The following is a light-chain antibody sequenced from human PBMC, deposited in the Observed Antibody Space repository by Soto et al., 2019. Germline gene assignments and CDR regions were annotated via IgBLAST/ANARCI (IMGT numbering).Light chain of an antibody. V-gene: IGKV1-12*01. Sequence: DIQMTQSPSSVSASVGDRVIITCRASQGINSRLAWYQQKAGRAPKLLIYSASSLLSGVPSRFSGSASGTDFTLTISSLQPEDFATYYCQQANGFPWTFGQGTKVEIK. CDR2: SAS. CDR3: QQANGFPWT. J-gene: IGKJ1*01. CDR1: QGINSR.